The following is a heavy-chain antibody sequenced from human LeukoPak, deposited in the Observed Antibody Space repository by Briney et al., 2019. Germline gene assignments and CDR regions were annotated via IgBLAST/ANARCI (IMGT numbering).Heavy chain of an antibody. V-gene: IGHV4-30-2*01. CDR3: ARGRGQVVVAATRGIHDRWFDP. Sequence: PSETLSLTCAVSGGSISSGGYSWSWIRQPPGKGLEWIGYIYHSGSTYYNPSLKSRVTISVDRSKNQFSLKLSSVTAADTAVYYCARGRGQVVVAATRGIHDRWFDPWGQGTLVTVSS. CDR1: GGSISSGGYS. CDR2: IYHSGST. J-gene: IGHJ5*02. D-gene: IGHD2-15*01.